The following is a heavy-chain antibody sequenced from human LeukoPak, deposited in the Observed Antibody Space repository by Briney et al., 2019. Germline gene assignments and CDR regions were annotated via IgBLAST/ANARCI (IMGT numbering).Heavy chain of an antibody. Sequence: PSETLSFTCTVSGGSISSYYWSWIRQPPGKGLEWIGYIYYSGSTNYNPSLKSRVTISVDTSKNQFSLKLSSVTAADTAVYYCARSPKARNCSGGSCSGFDPWGQGTLVTVSS. J-gene: IGHJ5*02. D-gene: IGHD2-15*01. CDR2: IYYSGST. CDR3: ARSPKARNCSGGSCSGFDP. CDR1: GGSISSYY. V-gene: IGHV4-59*12.